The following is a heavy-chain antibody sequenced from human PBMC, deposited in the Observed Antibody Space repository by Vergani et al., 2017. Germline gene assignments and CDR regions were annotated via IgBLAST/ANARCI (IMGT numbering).Heavy chain of an antibody. D-gene: IGHD2-2*01. CDR2: IIPIFGTA. CDR1: GGTFSSYA. J-gene: IGHJ6*03. Sequence: QVQLVQSGAEVKKPGSSVKVSCKASGGTFSSYAISWVRQAPGQGLEWMGGIIPIFGTANYAQKFQGRVTITADESTSTAYMELSSLRSEDTAVYYCGTNYCSSTSCAYYYYYYMDVWGKGTTVTVSS. V-gene: IGHV1-69*01. CDR3: GTNYCSSTSCAYYYYYYMDV.